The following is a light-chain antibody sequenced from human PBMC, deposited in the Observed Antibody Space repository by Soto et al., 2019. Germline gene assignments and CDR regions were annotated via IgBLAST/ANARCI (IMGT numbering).Light chain of an antibody. Sequence: QSALTQPASVSGSPGQSITISCTGSSSDVGGYDLVSWYQQHPGKAPKLMIYAVSNRPSGVSNRFSGSKAGNTASLTISGLQAEDEADYYCSAFTTSSTWVFGGGTKLTVL. J-gene: IGLJ3*02. CDR1: SSDVGGYDL. CDR2: AVS. V-gene: IGLV2-14*01. CDR3: SAFTTSSTWV.